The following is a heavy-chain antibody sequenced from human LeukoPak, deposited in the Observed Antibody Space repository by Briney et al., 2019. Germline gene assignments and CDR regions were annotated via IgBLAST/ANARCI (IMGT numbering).Heavy chain of an antibody. J-gene: IGHJ2*01. D-gene: IGHD4-23*01. CDR3: ARRGAAVTRNWHFDL. CDR1: GDSITTYS. CDR2: IYNSGST. V-gene: IGHV4-59*08. Sequence: PSETLSLTCTVSGDSITTYSWSWIRQSPGKGLECIGYIYNSGSTNYNPSLKSRVTISVDTSKNQFSLRLSSVTAADTAVYYCARRGAAVTRNWHFDLWGRGTLVTVSS.